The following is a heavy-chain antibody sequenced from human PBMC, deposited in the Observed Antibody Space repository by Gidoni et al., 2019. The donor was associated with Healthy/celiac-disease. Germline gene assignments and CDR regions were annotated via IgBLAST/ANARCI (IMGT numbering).Heavy chain of an antibody. J-gene: IGHJ6*02. CDR1: GRSISSSRYY. Sequence: QLQLQESGPGLVKPSETLSLTCTVSGRSISSSRYYWGWIRKPPGKGLEWMGSIYYSGSTYYNPSLKSRVTISVDTSKNQFSLKLSSVTAADTAVYYCARDQTRKYGDYPFGMDVWGQGTTVTVSS. V-gene: IGHV4-39*02. CDR2: IYYSGST. CDR3: ARDQTRKYGDYPFGMDV. D-gene: IGHD4-17*01.